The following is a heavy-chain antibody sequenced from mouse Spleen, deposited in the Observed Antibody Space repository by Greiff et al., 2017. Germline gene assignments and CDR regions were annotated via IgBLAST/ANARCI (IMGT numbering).Heavy chain of an antibody. CDR2: IYPGSGNT. D-gene: IGHD1-1*01. V-gene: IGHV1-84*02. J-gene: IGHJ4*01. CDR1: GYTFTDYY. CDR3: ARPDGSSYGYAMDY. Sequence: VQVVESGPELVKPGASVKISCKASGYTFTDYYINCVKQKPGQGLEWIGWIYPGSGNTKYNEKFKGKATLTVDTSSSTAYMQLSSLTSEDTAVYFCARPDGSSYGYAMDYWGQGTSVTVSS.